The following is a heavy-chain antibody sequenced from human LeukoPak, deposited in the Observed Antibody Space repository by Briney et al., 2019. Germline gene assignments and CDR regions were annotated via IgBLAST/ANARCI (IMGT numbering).Heavy chain of an antibody. Sequence: PSETLSLTCTASGGSISSSSYYWSWIRQPPGKGLEWIGYIYYSGSTYYNPSLKSRVTISVDTSKNQFSLRLSSVTAADTAVYYCARDPRDGDSNAFDIWGQGTMVTVSS. CDR2: IYYSGST. D-gene: IGHD4-17*01. CDR3: ARDPRDGDSNAFDI. CDR1: GGSISSSSYY. J-gene: IGHJ3*02. V-gene: IGHV4-31*03.